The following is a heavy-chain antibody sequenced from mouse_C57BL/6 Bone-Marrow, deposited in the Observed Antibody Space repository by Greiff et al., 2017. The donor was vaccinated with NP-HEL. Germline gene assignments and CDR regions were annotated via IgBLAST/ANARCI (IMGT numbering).Heavy chain of an antibody. CDR2: IDPSDSST. V-gene: IGHV1-59*01. D-gene: IGHD3-1*01. CDR3: ARGGLPGYFDV. CDR1: GYTFTSYW. Sequence: QVQLQQPGAELVRPGTSVKLSCKASGYTFTSYWMHWVKQRPGQGLEWIGVIDPSDSSTNYNQKFKGKATLTVDTSSSTAYMQLSSLTSEDSAVYYCARGGLPGYFDVWGTGTTVTVSS. J-gene: IGHJ1*03.